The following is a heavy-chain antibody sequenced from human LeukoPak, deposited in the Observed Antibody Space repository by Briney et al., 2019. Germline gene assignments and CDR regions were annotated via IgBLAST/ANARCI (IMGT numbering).Heavy chain of an antibody. Sequence: TSETLSLTCTVSGGSISSGSYYWSWIRQPAGKGLEWIGRIYTSGSTNYNPSLKSRVTISVDTSKNQFSLKLSSVTAADTAVYYCARGTGYSYEKPYFDYWGQGTLVTVSS. J-gene: IGHJ4*02. CDR3: ARGTGYSYEKPYFDY. CDR1: GGSISSGSYY. D-gene: IGHD5-18*01. V-gene: IGHV4-61*02. CDR2: IYTSGST.